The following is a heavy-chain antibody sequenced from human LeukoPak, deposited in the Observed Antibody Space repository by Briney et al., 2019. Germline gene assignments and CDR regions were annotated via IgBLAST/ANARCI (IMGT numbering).Heavy chain of an antibody. CDR1: GFTFSSYS. Sequence: GGSLRLSCAASGFTFSSYSMNWVRQAPGKGLEWVSYISSSGSTIYYADSVKGRFTISRDNAKNSLYLQMNSLRAEDTAVYYCARDTTYYYGSGEGYWGQGTLVTVSS. CDR2: ISSSGSTI. V-gene: IGHV3-48*04. CDR3: ARDTTYYYGSGEGY. D-gene: IGHD3-10*01. J-gene: IGHJ4*02.